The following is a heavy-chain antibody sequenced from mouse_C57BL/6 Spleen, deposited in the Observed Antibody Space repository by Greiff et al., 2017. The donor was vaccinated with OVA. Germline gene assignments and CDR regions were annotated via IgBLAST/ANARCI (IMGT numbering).Heavy chain of an antibody. Sequence: DVQLVESGGGLVKPGGSLKLSCAASGFTFSDYGMHWVRQAPEKGLEWAAYISSGSSTIYYADTVKGRFTISSDNAKNTLFLQMTSLRSEDTAMYYGARKYGYYVGLFAYWGQGTLVTVSA. CDR3: ARKYGYYVGLFAY. D-gene: IGHD2-10*02. CDR2: ISSGSSTI. CDR1: GFTFSDYG. V-gene: IGHV5-17*01. J-gene: IGHJ3*01.